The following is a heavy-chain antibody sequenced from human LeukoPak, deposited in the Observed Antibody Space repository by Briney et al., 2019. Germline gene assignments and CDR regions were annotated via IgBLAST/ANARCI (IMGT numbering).Heavy chain of an antibody. Sequence: GGSLRLSCAASGFTFSSYGMHWVRQAPGKGLEGVAVISYDGSNKYYADSVKGRFTISRDNSKNTLYLQMNSLRAEDTAVYYCAKDAFYGSGPGIWGQGTMVTVSS. D-gene: IGHD3-10*01. CDR2: ISYDGSNK. CDR3: AKDAFYGSGPGI. V-gene: IGHV3-30*18. J-gene: IGHJ3*02. CDR1: GFTFSSYG.